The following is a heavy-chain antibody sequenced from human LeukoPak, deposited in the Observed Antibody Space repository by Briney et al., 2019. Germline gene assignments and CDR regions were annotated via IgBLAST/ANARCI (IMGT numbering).Heavy chain of an antibody. Sequence: GGSLRLSCAASGFTFSSYSMNWVRQAPGKGLEWVSSISSSSSYMYYADSVKGRFTISRDNAKNSLYLQMNSLRAEDTAVYYCARDLLSYGENWFDPWGQGTLVTVSS. J-gene: IGHJ5*02. CDR3: ARDLLSYGENWFDP. CDR2: ISSSSSYM. D-gene: IGHD4-17*01. V-gene: IGHV3-21*01. CDR1: GFTFSSYS.